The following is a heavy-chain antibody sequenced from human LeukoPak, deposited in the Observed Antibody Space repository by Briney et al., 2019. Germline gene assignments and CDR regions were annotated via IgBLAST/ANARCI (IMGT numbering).Heavy chain of an antibody. CDR2: INPNSGGT. CDR1: GYTFTSNY. D-gene: IGHD3-16*01. Sequence: ASVKVSCKAFGYTFTSNYMHWVRQAPGQGLEWMGWINPNSGGTNYAQKFQGRVTMTRDTSISTAYMELSRLRSDDTAVYYCARGSYVYFDYWGQGTLVTVSS. J-gene: IGHJ4*02. CDR3: ARGSYVYFDY. V-gene: IGHV1-2*02.